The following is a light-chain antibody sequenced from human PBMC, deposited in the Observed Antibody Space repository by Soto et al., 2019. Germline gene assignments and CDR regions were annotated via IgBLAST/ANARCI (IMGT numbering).Light chain of an antibody. CDR3: QQYNNWPPDT. CDR1: QTIRGL. CDR2: DTS. J-gene: IGKJ2*01. V-gene: IGKV3D-15*01. Sequence: EIVLTQSPATLSLSPGERATLSCRTSQTIRGLLNWYQQRPGQAPRLLIYDTSNRATDIPARFSGSGSGTEFTLTITSLQSEDFAVYFCQQYNNWPPDTFGQGTKLEIK.